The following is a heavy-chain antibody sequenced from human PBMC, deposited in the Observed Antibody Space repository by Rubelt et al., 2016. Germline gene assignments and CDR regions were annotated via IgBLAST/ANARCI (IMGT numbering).Heavy chain of an antibody. D-gene: IGHD6-19*01. CDR1: GFTFSSYA. CDR2: ISGRGGRT. J-gene: IGHJ5*02. V-gene: IGHV3-23*01. Sequence: EVQLLESGGGLVQPGGSLRLSCAASGFTFSSYAMSWVRQAPGKGLEWVSAISGRGGRTYYAAPGKGRFTISRDKSKNTLDLQMNSLGAEDTAVYYCARDKVQSNWFDPWGQGTLVTVSS. CDR3: ARDKVQSNWFDP.